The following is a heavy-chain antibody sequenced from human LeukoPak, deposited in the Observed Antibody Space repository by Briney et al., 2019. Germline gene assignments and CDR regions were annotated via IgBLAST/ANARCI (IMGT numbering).Heavy chain of an antibody. J-gene: IGHJ6*04. Sequence: GGSLRLSCAASGFIFSSSSMNWVRQAPGKGLEWVSYISGSSNTIYYAGSVRGRFTSSRDNAKNSLYLQMDSLRAGDTAVYFCARDRLEWMSSSLDIWGKGTTVTVSS. CDR1: GFIFSSSS. CDR3: ARDRLEWMSSSLDI. CDR2: ISGSSNTI. V-gene: IGHV3-48*01. D-gene: IGHD3-3*01.